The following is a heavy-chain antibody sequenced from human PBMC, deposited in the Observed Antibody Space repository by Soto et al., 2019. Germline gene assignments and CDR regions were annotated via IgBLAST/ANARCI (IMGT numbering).Heavy chain of an antibody. V-gene: IGHV3-74*01. CDR1: GFTFSTYW. J-gene: IGHJ6*02. Sequence: EVQLEESGGGLLQPGGSLRLSCTASGFTFSTYWMHWVRQAPGKGLVWVSRINGDGSTTAYADSVRGRFTISRDNAKNTLYLQVNSLRDEDTAVYYCARGLRNYYGVDVWGQGTPVTVSS. CDR2: INGDGSTT. CDR3: ARGLRNYYGVDV.